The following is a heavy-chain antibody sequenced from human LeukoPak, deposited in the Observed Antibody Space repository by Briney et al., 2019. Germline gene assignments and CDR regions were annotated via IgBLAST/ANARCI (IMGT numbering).Heavy chain of an antibody. CDR1: GYTFTSYG. D-gene: IGHD3-22*01. Sequence: ASVKVSCKASGYTFTSYGINWVRQAPGQGLEWMGWISAYNSNTHYAQKLQGRVTMTTDTSTSTAYMEVRSLRSDDTAVYYCARGSRPMIVVVCPDYWGQGTLVTVSS. CDR2: ISAYNSNT. V-gene: IGHV1-18*01. CDR3: ARGSRPMIVVVCPDY. J-gene: IGHJ4*02.